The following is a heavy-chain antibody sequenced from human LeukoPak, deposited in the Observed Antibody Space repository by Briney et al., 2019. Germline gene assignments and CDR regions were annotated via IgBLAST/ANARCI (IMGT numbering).Heavy chain of an antibody. CDR1: GGTFSSYA. Sequence: SVKVSCKASGGTFSSYAISWVRQAPGQGLEWMGRIIPILGIANYAQKFQGRVTITADKSTSTAYMELSSLRSEDTAVYYCARVHPSSFLLDVWGQGTTVTVSS. V-gene: IGHV1-69*04. CDR3: ARVHPSSFLLDV. CDR2: IIPILGIA. J-gene: IGHJ6*02. D-gene: IGHD2/OR15-2a*01.